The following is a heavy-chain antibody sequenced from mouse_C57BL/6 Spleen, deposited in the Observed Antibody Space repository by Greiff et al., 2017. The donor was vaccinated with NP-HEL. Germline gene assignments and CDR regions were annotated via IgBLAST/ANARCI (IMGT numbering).Heavy chain of an antibody. CDR2: IRNKANNHAT. Sequence: DVMLVESGGGLVQPGGSMKLSCAASGFTFSDAWMDWVRQSPEKGLEWVAEIRNKANNHATYYAESVKGRFTISRDDSKSSVYLQMNSLRAEDTGIYYCTRRRFHYYAMDYWGQGTSVTVSS. CDR3: TRRRFHYYAMDY. V-gene: IGHV6-6*01. J-gene: IGHJ4*01. CDR1: GFTFSDAW.